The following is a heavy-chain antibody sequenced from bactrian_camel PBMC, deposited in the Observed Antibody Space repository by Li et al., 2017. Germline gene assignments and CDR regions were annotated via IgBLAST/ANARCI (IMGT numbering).Heavy chain of an antibody. Sequence: VQLVESGGDSVQAGGSLRLSCAAADDTNSSNCVGWFRQAPGKERGWLSTVDSDGSTAYDPSVKGRFTMTKDSAKNTLYLQMNNLKPEDTATYYCAATEWDLEYGLTGNPDDYKYWGQGTQVTVS. J-gene: IGHJ4*01. V-gene: IGHV3S31*01. CDR2: VDSDGSTA. CDR3: AATEWDLEYGLTGNPDDYKY. CDR1: DDTNSSNC. D-gene: IGHD4*01.